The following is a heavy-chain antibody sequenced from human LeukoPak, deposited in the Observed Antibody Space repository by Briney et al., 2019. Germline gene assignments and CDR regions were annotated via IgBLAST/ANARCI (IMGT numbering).Heavy chain of an antibody. CDR2: ISSRSSTI. Sequence: GGCLRLSCAASGFTFSSYSMNWVRQAPGKGLEWVSYISSRSSTIYYADSVKGRFTISRDNATNSLYLQMNSLRAEDTAVYYCARKGGPLGPPFDNWGQGTLVTVSS. D-gene: IGHD7-27*01. CDR3: ARKGGPLGPPFDN. J-gene: IGHJ4*02. V-gene: IGHV3-48*04. CDR1: GFTFSSYS.